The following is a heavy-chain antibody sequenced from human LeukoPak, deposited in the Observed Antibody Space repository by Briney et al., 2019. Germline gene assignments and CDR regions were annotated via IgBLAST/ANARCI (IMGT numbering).Heavy chain of an antibody. J-gene: IGHJ5*02. CDR2: INSDGSST. CDR3: ARVFITEKSLDP. D-gene: IGHD3-22*01. Sequence: PGGSLRLSCAASGFTFSSYRMHWVRQAPGKGLVWVSRINSDGSSTSYADSVKGRFTISRDNAKNTLYLQMNSLRAEDTAVYYCARVFITEKSLDPWGQGTLVTVSS. CDR1: GFTFSSYR. V-gene: IGHV3-74*01.